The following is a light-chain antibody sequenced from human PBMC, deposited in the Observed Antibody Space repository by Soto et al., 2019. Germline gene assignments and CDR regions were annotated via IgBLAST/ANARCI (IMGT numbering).Light chain of an antibody. CDR2: STS. CDR1: QVINNL. CDR3: QQANSFPWT. V-gene: IGKV1-12*01. J-gene: IGKJ1*01. Sequence: DIQMTQSPSSVSASVGDSVTITCWANQVINNLLAWYQQKPGKAPKLLIYSTSNVQSGAPSRFSGGRSGTDFTLTISSLQTEDFATYYCQQANSFPWTFGQGTRVDIK.